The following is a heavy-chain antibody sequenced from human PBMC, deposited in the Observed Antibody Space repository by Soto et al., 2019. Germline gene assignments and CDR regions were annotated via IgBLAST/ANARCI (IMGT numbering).Heavy chain of an antibody. Sequence: PGGSLRLSCAASGFTFSSYGMHWVRQAPGKGLEWVAVISYDGSNKYYADSVKGRFTISRDNSKNTLYLQMNSLRAEDTAVYYCAKDLGPKHYYGSGSYYNDYYYYGMDVWGQGTTVTVSS. CDR3: AKDLGPKHYYGSGSYYNDYYYYGMDV. J-gene: IGHJ6*02. D-gene: IGHD3-10*01. CDR1: GFTFSSYG. V-gene: IGHV3-30*18. CDR2: ISYDGSNK.